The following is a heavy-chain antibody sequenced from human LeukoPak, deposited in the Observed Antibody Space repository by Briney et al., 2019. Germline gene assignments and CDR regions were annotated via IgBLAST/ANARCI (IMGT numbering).Heavy chain of an antibody. V-gene: IGHV1-2*02. CDR1: GYTFSGYY. D-gene: IGHD2-2*01. CDR3: ARVQYQPLFEGNWFDP. Sequence: GASVKVSCKASGYTFSGYYIHWVRQAPGQGLEWMGWINPNSGDTHYAQKFQGRVTMTRDTSSSTAYMDLNSLISDDTAVYYCARVQYQPLFEGNWFDPWGQGTLVTVSS. CDR2: INPNSGDT. J-gene: IGHJ5*02.